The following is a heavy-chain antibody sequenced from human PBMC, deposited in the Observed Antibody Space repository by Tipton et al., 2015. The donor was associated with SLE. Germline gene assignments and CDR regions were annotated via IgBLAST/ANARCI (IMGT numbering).Heavy chain of an antibody. V-gene: IGHV4-34*01. D-gene: IGHD4-23*01. CDR3: ASDTRDTGVYFDL. J-gene: IGHJ2*01. Sequence: TLSLTCAVYGGSFSGYYWNWIRQPPGKGLEWIGEINHSGSTNYNPSLKSRVTISVDTSKNQFSLKLSSVTAADTAVYYCASDTRDTGVYFDLWGRGTLVTVPS. CDR1: GGSFSGYY. CDR2: INHSGST.